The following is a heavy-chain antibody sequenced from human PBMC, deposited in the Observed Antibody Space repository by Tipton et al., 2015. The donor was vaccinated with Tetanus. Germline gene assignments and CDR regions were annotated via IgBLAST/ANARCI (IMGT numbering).Heavy chain of an antibody. Sequence: TLSLTCAVSGVSIRSSTYFWGWIRQPPGKGLEWIGHIFYTGSRHYNPSLESRVTISVDTSKNRFSLKLTSVTAADAAVYYCARPSTTVTPRAFDVWGQGTMVTVSS. CDR3: ARPSTTVTPRAFDV. CDR2: IFYTGSR. V-gene: IGHV4-39*01. CDR1: GVSIRSSTYF. J-gene: IGHJ3*01. D-gene: IGHD4-17*01.